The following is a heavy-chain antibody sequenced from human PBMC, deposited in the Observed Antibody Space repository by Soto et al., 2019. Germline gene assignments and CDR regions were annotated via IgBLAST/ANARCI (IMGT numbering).Heavy chain of an antibody. D-gene: IGHD2-21*02. CDR1: GGTFSSYA. Sequence: SVKVSCKASGGTFSSYAISWVRQAPGQGLEWMGGIIPIFGAANYAQKFQGRVTITADESTSTAYMELSSLRSEDTAVYYCARQHIVVVTAAVPLLDIWGQGTMVTVSS. V-gene: IGHV1-69*13. CDR3: ARQHIVVVTAAVPLLDI. J-gene: IGHJ3*02. CDR2: IIPIFGAA.